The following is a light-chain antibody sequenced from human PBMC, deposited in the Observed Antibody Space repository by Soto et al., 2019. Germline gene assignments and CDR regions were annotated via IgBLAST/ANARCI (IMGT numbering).Light chain of an antibody. J-gene: IGLJ3*02. Sequence: QTVVTQEPSFSVSPGGTVTLTCGLSSGPVFTSSYPNWYQQTPGQAPRTLIFNTNTQSSGVPDRFSGSILGDKAALTITGAQADDDSYYYCLLYLGGGIWVFGGGTKVTVL. CDR1: SGPVFTSSY. CDR3: LLYLGGGIWV. V-gene: IGLV8-61*01. CDR2: NTN.